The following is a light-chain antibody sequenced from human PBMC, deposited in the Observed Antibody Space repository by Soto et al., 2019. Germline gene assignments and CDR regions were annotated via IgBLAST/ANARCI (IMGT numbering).Light chain of an antibody. Sequence: EIMMPQSPATLSVSQGERATLSCRASQSVSSSFLAWYQQKPGQAPRLLFYAASTRATGVPDRFSGSGSETDFSLTISRLEPEDFAIYYCQQYDASPITFGQGTDWRL. CDR2: AAS. V-gene: IGKV3-20*01. CDR3: QQYDASPIT. J-gene: IGKJ5*01. CDR1: QSVSSSF.